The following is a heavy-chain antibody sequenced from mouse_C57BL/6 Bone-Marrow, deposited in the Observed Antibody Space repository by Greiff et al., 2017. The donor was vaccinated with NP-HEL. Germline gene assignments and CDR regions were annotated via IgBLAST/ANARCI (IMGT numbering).Heavy chain of an antibody. CDR3: ARGTTGVAYYFDY. Sequence: QVQLQQPGAELVMPGASVKLSCKASGYTFTSYWMHWVKQRPGQGLEWIGEIDPSDSYTNYNQKFKGKSTLTVDKSSSTAYMQLSSLTSEDSAVYYCARGTTGVAYYFDYWGQGTTLTVAS. V-gene: IGHV1-69*01. J-gene: IGHJ2*01. CDR2: IDPSDSYT. D-gene: IGHD1-1*01. CDR1: GYTFTSYW.